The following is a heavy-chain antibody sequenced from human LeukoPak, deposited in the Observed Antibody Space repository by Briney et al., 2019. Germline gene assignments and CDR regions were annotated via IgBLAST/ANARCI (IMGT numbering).Heavy chain of an antibody. J-gene: IGHJ4*02. Sequence: GGSLRLACAASGFTFSSYGMHWVRQAPGKGLEWVAVISYDGSNKYYADSVKGRFTISRDNSKNTLVLQMNSLRAEDTAVYYCAKEFQGIQLWYYFDYWGQGTLVTVSS. CDR2: ISYDGSNK. CDR3: AKEFQGIQLWYYFDY. V-gene: IGHV3-30*18. D-gene: IGHD5-18*01. CDR1: GFTFSSYG.